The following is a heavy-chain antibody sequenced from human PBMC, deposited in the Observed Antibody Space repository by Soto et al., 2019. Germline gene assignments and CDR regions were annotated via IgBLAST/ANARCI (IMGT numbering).Heavy chain of an antibody. V-gene: IGHV3-53*01. J-gene: IGHJ3*02. Sequence: GGSLRLSCAASGFAVNSNYMSWVRQAPGKGLEWVSLIYSGGTTYYADSVKGRFTISRDNSKNTLYLQMNSLRAEDTAVYYCARASKGSGYSPHAFDIWGQGTMVTVSS. CDR2: IYSGGTT. D-gene: IGHD3-22*01. CDR3: ARASKGSGYSPHAFDI. CDR1: GFAVNSNY.